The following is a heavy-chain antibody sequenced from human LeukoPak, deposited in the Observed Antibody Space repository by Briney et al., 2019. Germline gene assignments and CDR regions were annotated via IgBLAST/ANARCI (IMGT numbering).Heavy chain of an antibody. CDR3: ARPQLGYCSGGSCYLRHAFDI. J-gene: IGHJ3*02. CDR1: GYTFTSYG. CDR2: ISAYNGNT. Sequence: ASVKVSCKASGYTFTSYGISWARQAPGQGLEWMGWISAYNGNTNYAQKLQGRVTMTTDAPTSTAYMELRSLRSDDTAVYYCARPQLGYCSGGSCYLRHAFDIWGQGTMVTVSS. D-gene: IGHD2-15*01. V-gene: IGHV1-18*01.